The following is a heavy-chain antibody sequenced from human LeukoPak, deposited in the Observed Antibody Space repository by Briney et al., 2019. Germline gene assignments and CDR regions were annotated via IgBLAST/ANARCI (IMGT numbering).Heavy chain of an antibody. J-gene: IGHJ3*01. CDR3: ARDGVDNGDKEDAFDV. Sequence: GGSLRLSCAASGFTFSSYEMNWVRQAPGKGLVWVSYISSSGSSILYAESVKGRFTISRDNGKKSLYLQMNSLRPEGTAMYYCARDGVDNGDKEDAFDVWGQGTRVTVSS. D-gene: IGHD4-23*01. CDR1: GFTFSSYE. V-gene: IGHV3-48*03. CDR2: ISSSGSSI.